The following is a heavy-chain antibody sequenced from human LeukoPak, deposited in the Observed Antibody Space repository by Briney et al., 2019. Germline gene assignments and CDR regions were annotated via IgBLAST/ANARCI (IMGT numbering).Heavy chain of an antibody. CDR3: VRGGSSGYNYNAFDV. CDR2: ISISDSTI. V-gene: IGHV3-48*03. CDR1: GITLSSFE. D-gene: IGHD3-22*01. Sequence: GGSLRLSCAASGITLSSFEMNWVRQAPGKGLEWVSYISISDSTISYADSVRGRFTISRDNARNSLYLQMNSLRAEDTAVYYCVRGGSSGYNYNAFDVWGQGTMVTVSS. J-gene: IGHJ3*01.